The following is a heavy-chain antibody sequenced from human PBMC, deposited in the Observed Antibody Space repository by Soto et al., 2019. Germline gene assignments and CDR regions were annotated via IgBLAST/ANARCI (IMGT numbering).Heavy chain of an antibody. Sequence: GASVKASCKASGYTFTSYYIHWVRQAPGQGLEWMAIVNPTGGSTNYAQKFQGRVTVTFDTSTSTVFMELNSLRYEDTAVYYCARHLAAGDSWGQGTLVTVSS. CDR1: GYTFTSYY. V-gene: IGHV1-46*03. J-gene: IGHJ4*02. D-gene: IGHD6-25*01. CDR2: VNPTGGST. CDR3: ARHLAAGDS.